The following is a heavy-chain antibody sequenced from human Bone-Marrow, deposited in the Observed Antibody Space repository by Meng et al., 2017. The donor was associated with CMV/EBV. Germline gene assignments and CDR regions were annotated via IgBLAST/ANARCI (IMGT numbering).Heavy chain of an antibody. CDR1: GFTFSDYY. CDR2: ISGSGGST. V-gene: IGHV3-23*01. Sequence: GGSLRLSCAASGFTFSDYYMSWVRQAPGKGLEWVSTISGSGGSTYYADSVKGRFTSSRDNSTNTLYLQKISLKAADTAVYYCARVHIHDSSGSFFDYWGQGSLVTVSS. J-gene: IGHJ4*02. CDR3: ARVHIHDSSGSFFDY. D-gene: IGHD3-22*01.